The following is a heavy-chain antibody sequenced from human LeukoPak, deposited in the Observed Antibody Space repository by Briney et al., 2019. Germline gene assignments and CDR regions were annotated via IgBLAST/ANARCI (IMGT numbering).Heavy chain of an antibody. J-gene: IGHJ5*02. V-gene: IGHV1-2*02. CDR3: ARDLSGEQQLVNWFDP. CDR2: INPNSGGT. Sequence: GASVKVSCKASGYTFTGYYMHWVRQAPGQGLEWMGWINPNSGGTNSAQKFQGRVTLTRDTSISTAYMELSRLRSDDTAVYYCARDLSGEQQLVNWFDPWGQGTLVTVSS. D-gene: IGHD6-13*01. CDR1: GYTFTGYY.